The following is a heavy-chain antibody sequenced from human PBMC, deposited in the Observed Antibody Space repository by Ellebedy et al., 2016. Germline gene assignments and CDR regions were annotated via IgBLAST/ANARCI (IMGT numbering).Heavy chain of an antibody. CDR3: ARVWTPASGSQRAMDY. Sequence: GGSLRLSXAASGFTVSRNYVSWVRQAPGEGLEWVSIIYSGGSTYYADSVKGRFTISRDNSKNTLFLQMNSLRAEDTAVYYCARVWTPASGSQRAMDYWGRGTLVTVSS. CDR2: IYSGGST. V-gene: IGHV3-53*01. D-gene: IGHD1-26*01. J-gene: IGHJ4*02. CDR1: GFTVSRNY.